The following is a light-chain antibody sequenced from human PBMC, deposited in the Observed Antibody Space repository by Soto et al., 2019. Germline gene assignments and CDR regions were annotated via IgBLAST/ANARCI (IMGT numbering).Light chain of an antibody. Sequence: DIVMTRSPLSLPVTPGEPASISCRSSQSLLHSNGYNYLDWYLQKPGQSPQLLIYLGSNRASGVPDRFSGSGSGTDFTLKISRVEAEDVGVYYCMQALQISWTFGQGTKVEIK. CDR1: QSLLHSNGYNY. J-gene: IGKJ1*01. CDR3: MQALQISWT. CDR2: LGS. V-gene: IGKV2-28*01.